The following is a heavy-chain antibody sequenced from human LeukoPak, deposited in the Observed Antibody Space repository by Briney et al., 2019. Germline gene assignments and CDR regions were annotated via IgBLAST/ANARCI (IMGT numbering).Heavy chain of an antibody. CDR1: GGSISSYY. D-gene: IGHD2-2*01. Sequence: PSETLSLTCTVSGGSISSYYWSWIRQPPGKGLERIGYIYYSGSTNYNPSLKSRVTRSVGTSKNQFSLKLSSVTAADTAVYYCARHGRGCSSTSCSYGMDVWGQGTTVTVSS. V-gene: IGHV4-59*08. CDR2: IYYSGST. CDR3: ARHGRGCSSTSCSYGMDV. J-gene: IGHJ6*02.